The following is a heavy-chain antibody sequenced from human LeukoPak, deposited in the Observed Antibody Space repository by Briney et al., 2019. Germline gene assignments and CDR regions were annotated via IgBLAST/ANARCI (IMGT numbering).Heavy chain of an antibody. CDR2: IYHSGST. Sequence: PSQTLSLTCTVSGGSISSGGYYWSWIRQPPGKGLEWIGYIYHSGSTYYNPSLKSRVTISVDRSKNQFSLKLSSVTAADTAVYYCARDRFGMSATGTDFDFWGRGTLLTVSS. CDR3: ARDRFGMSATGTDFDF. V-gene: IGHV4-30-2*01. CDR1: GGSISSGGYY. D-gene: IGHD1-14*01. J-gene: IGHJ4*02.